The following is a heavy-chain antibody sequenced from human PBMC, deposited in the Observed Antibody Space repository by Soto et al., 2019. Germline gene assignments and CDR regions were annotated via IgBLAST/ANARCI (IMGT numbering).Heavy chain of an antibody. CDR2: IYHSGST. CDR1: GGSISSGGYS. V-gene: IGHV4-30-2*01. J-gene: IGHJ5*02. D-gene: IGHD3-3*01. CDR3: ARAGITIFGVANWFDP. Sequence: PSETLSLTCAVSGGSISSGGYSWSWIRQPPGKGLEWIGYIYHSGSTYYNPSLKSRVTISVDRSKNQFSLNLSSVTAADTAVYYCARAGITIFGVANWFDPWGQGTLVTVSS.